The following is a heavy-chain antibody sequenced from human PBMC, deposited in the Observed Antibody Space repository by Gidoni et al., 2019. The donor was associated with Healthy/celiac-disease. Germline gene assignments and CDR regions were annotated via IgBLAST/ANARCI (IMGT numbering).Heavy chain of an antibody. CDR3: ARELRGEERITIFGPALDYYYYMDV. D-gene: IGHD3-3*01. J-gene: IGHJ6*03. CDR1: GYTFTSYY. CDR2: INPSGGST. Sequence: QVQLVQSGAEVKKPGASVKVSCKASGYTFTSYYMHWVRQPPGQGLEWMGIINPSGGSTSYEQKFQGRVTMTRDTSTSTVYMELSSLRSEDTAVYYCARELRGEERITIFGPALDYYYYMDVWGKGTTVTVSS. V-gene: IGHV1-46*01.